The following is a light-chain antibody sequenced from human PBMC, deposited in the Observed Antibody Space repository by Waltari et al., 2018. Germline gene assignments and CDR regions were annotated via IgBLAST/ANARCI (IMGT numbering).Light chain of an antibody. CDR1: QSVSSSY. CDR2: GAS. J-gene: IGKJ4*01. Sequence: EIVLTQSPGTLSLSPGERATLSCRASQSVSSSYLAWYQQKPGQAPRLLIYGASSRATGIPERFSGSGSGTDFTLTISRLEPEDFAVYYCQQYGSSLLLTFGGGTKVEIK. CDR3: QQYGSSLLLT. V-gene: IGKV3-20*01.